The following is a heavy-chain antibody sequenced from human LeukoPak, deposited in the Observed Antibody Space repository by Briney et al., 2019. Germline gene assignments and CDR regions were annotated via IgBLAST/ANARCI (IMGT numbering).Heavy chain of an antibody. Sequence: SETLSLTCTVSGGSISTYYWSWIRQPPGKGLEWIGYIYSSGSTNYNPSLKSRVTISVDTSKNQFSLKLSSVTAADTAVYYCARGHSYGYGWFDPWGQGTLVTVSS. CDR1: GGSISTYY. J-gene: IGHJ5*02. D-gene: IGHD5-18*01. CDR2: IYSSGST. V-gene: IGHV4-59*08. CDR3: ARGHSYGYGWFDP.